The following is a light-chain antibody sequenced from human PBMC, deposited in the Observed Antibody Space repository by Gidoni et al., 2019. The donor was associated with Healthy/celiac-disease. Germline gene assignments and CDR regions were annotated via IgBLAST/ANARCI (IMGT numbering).Light chain of an antibody. CDR3: QSYDSSLWV. J-gene: IGLJ3*02. Sequence: NFMLTQPHSVSESPGKTVTISCTRSSGSIASNYVQWYQQRPGSSPTTVIYEDNQRPSVVPDRFSGSIDSSSNSASLTISGLKTEDEADYYCQSYDSSLWVFGGGTKLTGL. V-gene: IGLV6-57*01. CDR2: EDN. CDR1: SGSIASNY.